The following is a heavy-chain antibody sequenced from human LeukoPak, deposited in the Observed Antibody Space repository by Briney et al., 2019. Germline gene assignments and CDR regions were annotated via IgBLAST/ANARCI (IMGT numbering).Heavy chain of an antibody. CDR1: GFTFKNYA. J-gene: IGHJ6*03. CDR2: ISGPGSTT. V-gene: IGHV3-23*01. CDR3: AKDGGGEYDFWSGPPINYMDV. Sequence: GGSLRLSCAASGFTFKNYAMSWVRQAPGKGLVWVSTISGPGSTTYYADSVEGRFTISRDDSKNTLYLQMNSLRAEDTAVYYCAKDGGGEYDFWSGPPINYMDVWGKGTTVTVSS. D-gene: IGHD3-3*01.